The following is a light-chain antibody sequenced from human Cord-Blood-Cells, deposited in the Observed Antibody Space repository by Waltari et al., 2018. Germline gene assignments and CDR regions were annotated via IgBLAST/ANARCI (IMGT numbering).Light chain of an antibody. J-gene: IGLJ3*02. CDR3: AAWDDSLNGPV. Sequence: QSVLTQSPSASGTPGQRVTISCSGSSSNIGSNTVNWYQQLPGTAPKLLIYGNKPRPSGVPDRFSGSKSGTSASLAISGLQSEDEADYYCAAWDDSLNGPVFGGGTKLTVL. CDR1: SSNIGSNT. V-gene: IGLV1-44*01. CDR2: GNK.